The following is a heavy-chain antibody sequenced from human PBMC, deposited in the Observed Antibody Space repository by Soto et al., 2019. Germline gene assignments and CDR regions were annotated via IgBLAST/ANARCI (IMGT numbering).Heavy chain of an antibody. CDR3: ARRDIVATISDAFDI. Sequence: SETLSLTCTVSGGSISSYYWSWIRQPPGKGLEWIGYIYYSGSTNYNPSLKSRVTISVDTSKNQFSLKLSSVTAADTAVYYCARRDIVATISDAFDIWGQGTMVTVS. CDR1: GGSISSYY. J-gene: IGHJ3*02. V-gene: IGHV4-59*01. D-gene: IGHD5-12*01. CDR2: IYYSGST.